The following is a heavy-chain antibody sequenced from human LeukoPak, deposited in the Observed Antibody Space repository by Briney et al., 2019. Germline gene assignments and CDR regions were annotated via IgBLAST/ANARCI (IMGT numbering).Heavy chain of an antibody. Sequence: TSETLSLTCTVSGGSISSSSYYRGWIRQPPGKGLEWLGSIYYSGSTYYSPSLKSRATISVDTSKKQFSLKLSSVTAADTAVYYCASTVAGLEDFDYWGQGILITVSS. CDR3: ASTVAGLEDFDY. D-gene: IGHD6-19*01. J-gene: IGHJ4*02. V-gene: IGHV4-39*01. CDR1: GGSISSSSYY. CDR2: IYYSGST.